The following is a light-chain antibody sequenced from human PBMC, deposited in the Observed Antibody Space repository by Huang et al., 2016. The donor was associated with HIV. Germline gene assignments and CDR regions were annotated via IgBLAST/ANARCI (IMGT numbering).Light chain of an antibody. Sequence: DIKMTQYPSSLSASVGDRDNITCQASQYISSYLIWYQQKPGKAPKPLIYDASNLETGVPSRFSGSGSGTDFTFTISSLQPEDIATYYCQHYDNLPLTFGGGTKVEIK. CDR3: QHYDNLPLT. CDR1: QYISSY. V-gene: IGKV1-33*01. CDR2: DAS. J-gene: IGKJ4*01.